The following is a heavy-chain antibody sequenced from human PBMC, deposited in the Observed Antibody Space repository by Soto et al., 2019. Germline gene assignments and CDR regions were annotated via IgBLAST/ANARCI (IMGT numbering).Heavy chain of an antibody. Sequence: EVQLLESGGGLVQPGGSLRLSCAASGFTFSSYAMSWVRQAPGKGLEWVSAISGSGGSTYYADSVKGRFTISRDNSKNTLYLQMNSLRAEDTAVDYCAHPAGSPPALYGMDVWGQGTTVTVSS. CDR3: AHPAGSPPALYGMDV. J-gene: IGHJ6*02. CDR2: ISGSGGST. D-gene: IGHD3-10*01. CDR1: GFTFSSYA. V-gene: IGHV3-23*01.